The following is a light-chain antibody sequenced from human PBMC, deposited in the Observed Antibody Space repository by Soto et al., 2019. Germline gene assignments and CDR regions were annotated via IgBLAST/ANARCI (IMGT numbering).Light chain of an antibody. CDR3: CSYAGRFTYV. CDR2: DVS. V-gene: IGLV2-11*01. CDR1: SSDVGGYNY. Sequence: QSALTQPRSVSGPPGQSVSISCTGTSSDVGGYNYVSWYQQHPGKAPKVMIYDVSKRPSGVPDRFSGSKSGNTASLTISGLQSEDEADYYCCSYAGRFTYVFGTGTKV. J-gene: IGLJ1*01.